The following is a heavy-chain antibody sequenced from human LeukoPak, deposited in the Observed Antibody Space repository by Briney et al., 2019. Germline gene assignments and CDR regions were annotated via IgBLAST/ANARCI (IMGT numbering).Heavy chain of an antibody. CDR2: IYPGDSDT. V-gene: IGHV5-51*01. Sequence: GEPLKISCKGSGYSFTSYWIGWVRQMPGKGLEWMGIIYPGDSDTRYSPSFQGQVTISADKSISTAYLQWSSLKASDTAMYYCARGYCSGGSCYTRITSYFDYWGQGTLVTVSS. CDR1: GYSFTSYW. J-gene: IGHJ4*02. D-gene: IGHD2-15*01. CDR3: ARGYCSGGSCYTRITSYFDY.